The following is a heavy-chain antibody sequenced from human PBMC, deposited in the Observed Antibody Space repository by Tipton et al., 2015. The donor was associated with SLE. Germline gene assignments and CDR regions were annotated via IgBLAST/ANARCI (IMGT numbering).Heavy chain of an antibody. CDR1: GGSVSSGGFY. Sequence: TLSLTCTVSGGSVSSGGFYWSWIRHHPGKGLVGIGYIFYSGTTYYNPSLKSRVAMSLDTSKNQFSLGLSSVTAADTAMYFCASTDTSGLLDWYFDLWGRGTLVTVSS. D-gene: IGHD3-22*01. CDR3: ASTDTSGLLDWYFDL. CDR2: IFYSGTT. V-gene: IGHV4-31*03. J-gene: IGHJ2*01.